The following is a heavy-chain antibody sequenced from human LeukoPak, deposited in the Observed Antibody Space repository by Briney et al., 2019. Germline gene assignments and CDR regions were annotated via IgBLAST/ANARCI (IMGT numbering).Heavy chain of an antibody. J-gene: IGHJ4*02. CDR3: AKDRSSITSCSNY. V-gene: IGHV3-23*01. Sequence: RGSLRLSCAASGLTFSNYSISWVRQAPGKGLEWVSAISGSGGSTYYADSVKGRFTISRDNSKNTLYLQMNSLRAEDTALYYCAKDRSSITSCSNYWGQGTLVTVSS. D-gene: IGHD2-2*01. CDR1: GLTFSNYS. CDR2: ISGSGGST.